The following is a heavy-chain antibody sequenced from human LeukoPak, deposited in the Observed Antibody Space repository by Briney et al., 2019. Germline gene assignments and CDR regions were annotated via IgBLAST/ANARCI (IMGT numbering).Heavy chain of an antibody. V-gene: IGHV3-30-3*01. Sequence: GRSLRLSCAASGFTFSSYVMFWVRQAPGKGLERVAVISYDGSKEYYADSLKGRFTISRDNSKNTLYLQMNSLRAEDTALYYCAREYRSYSYGRGALDIWGQGTMVTVSS. J-gene: IGHJ3*02. CDR3: AREYRSYSYGRGALDI. CDR2: ISYDGSKE. CDR1: GFTFSSYV. D-gene: IGHD3-16*01.